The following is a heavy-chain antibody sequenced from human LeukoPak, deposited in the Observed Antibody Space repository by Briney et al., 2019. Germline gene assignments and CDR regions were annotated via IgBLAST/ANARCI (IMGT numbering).Heavy chain of an antibody. D-gene: IGHD2-8*01. J-gene: IGHJ2*01. Sequence: TSETLALTCTVSGGSISSYYWSWIPQPPGKGLEWIGYIYYSGNTNYNPSLKSRVTLSVDTSKNQFSLNLSSVTAADTAVYYCARHYCSKGLCRYFDLWGRGTLVTVSS. CDR1: GGSISSYY. V-gene: IGHV4-59*01. CDR2: IYYSGNT. CDR3: ARHYCSKGLCRYFDL.